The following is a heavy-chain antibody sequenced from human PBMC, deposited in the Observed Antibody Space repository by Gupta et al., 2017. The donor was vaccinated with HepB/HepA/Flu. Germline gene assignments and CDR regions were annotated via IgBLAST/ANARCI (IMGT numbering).Heavy chain of an antibody. CDR2: ISGSGGST. J-gene: IGHJ3*02. V-gene: IGHV3-23*01. D-gene: IGHD1-26*01. CDR1: GFTFSSYA. CDR3: AQEGGTYAFDI. Sequence: EVQLLESGGGLVQPGGSLRLSCAASGFTFSSYALSWVRHAPGKGLEWVSVISGSGGSTDDADSVKGRFTISRDKAKNTLFMNMNSMRAEDTAVFYCAQEGGTYAFDIWGQGKMVTVSS.